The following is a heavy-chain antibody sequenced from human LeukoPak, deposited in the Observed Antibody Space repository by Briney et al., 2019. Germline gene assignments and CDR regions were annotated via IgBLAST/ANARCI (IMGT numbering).Heavy chain of an antibody. CDR3: ARVGGSGSFDS. CDR1: GFTFSSYE. CDR2: ISSSGSTI. Sequence: GGSLRLSCAASGFTFSSYEMNWVRQAPGKGLEWVSYISSSGSTIYYADSVKGRFTISRDNAKNSLYLQMNSLRAEDTAVYYCARVGGSGSFDSWGQGTLVSVSS. V-gene: IGHV3-48*03. D-gene: IGHD6-19*01. J-gene: IGHJ4*02.